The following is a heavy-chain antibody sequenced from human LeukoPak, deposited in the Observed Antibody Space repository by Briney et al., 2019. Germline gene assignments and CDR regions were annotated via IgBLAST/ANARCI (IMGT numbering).Heavy chain of an antibody. CDR2: IYHSGST. V-gene: IGHV4-38-2*01. CDR1: GHSISSGYY. CDR3: ARWGPRITTKGYYMDV. J-gene: IGHJ6*03. D-gene: IGHD3-3*01. Sequence: SETLSLTCAVSGHSISSGYYWGWIRQPPGKGLEWIGSIYHSGSTYYNPSLKGRVTISVDTSKNQFSLKLSSVTAADTAVYYYARWGPRITTKGYYMDVWGKGTTVTVSS.